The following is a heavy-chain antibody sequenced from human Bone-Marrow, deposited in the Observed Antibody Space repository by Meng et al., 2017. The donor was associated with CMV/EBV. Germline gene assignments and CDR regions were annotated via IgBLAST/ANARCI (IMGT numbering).Heavy chain of an antibody. J-gene: IGHJ4*02. D-gene: IGHD6-19*01. CDR1: GFTFSGSA. CDR3: TRSTAVAGKNFDY. Sequence: GGSLRLSCAASGFTFSGSAMHWVRQASGKGLEWVGRIRSKANSYATAYAASVKGRFTISRDDSKNTAYLQMNSLKTEDTAVYYCTRSTAVAGKNFDYWGQGTLATVSS. CDR2: IRSKANSYAT. V-gene: IGHV3-73*01.